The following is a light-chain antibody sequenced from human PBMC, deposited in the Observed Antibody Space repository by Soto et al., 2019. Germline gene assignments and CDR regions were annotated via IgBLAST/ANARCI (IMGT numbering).Light chain of an antibody. V-gene: IGKV1-5*03. Sequence: DIQMTQSPSTLSASVGDRVTITCRASQSISSWLAWYQQKAGKAPKLLISKASNLDSGVPSRFSGSGSGTEFNLTISSLQPEDFATYYCQQYNSFIWTFGQGTKV. CDR2: KAS. J-gene: IGKJ1*01. CDR1: QSISSW. CDR3: QQYNSFIWT.